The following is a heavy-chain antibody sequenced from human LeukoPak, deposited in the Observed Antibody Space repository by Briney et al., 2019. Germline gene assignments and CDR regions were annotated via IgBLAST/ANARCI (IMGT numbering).Heavy chain of an antibody. CDR3: AREEDTVPDY. Sequence: PSETLSLTCTVSGGSISSGGYYWSWIRQHPGKGLEWIGYIYYSGSTYYNPSLKSRVTISVGTSKNQFSLKLSSVTAAGTAVYYCAREEDTVPDYWGQGTLVTVSS. CDR2: IYYSGST. J-gene: IGHJ4*02. V-gene: IGHV4-31*03. CDR1: GGSISSGGYY. D-gene: IGHD2-15*01.